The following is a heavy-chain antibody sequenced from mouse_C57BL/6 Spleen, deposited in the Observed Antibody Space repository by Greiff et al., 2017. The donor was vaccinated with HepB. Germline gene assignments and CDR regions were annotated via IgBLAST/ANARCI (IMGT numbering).Heavy chain of an antibody. CDR3: ATYYYYAMDY. D-gene: IGHD2-10*01. J-gene: IGHJ4*01. V-gene: IGHV1-80*01. Sequence: VQLQQSGAELVKPGASVKISCKASGNAFSGYWLNGGKRRPGKGLEWNGRIYPGDVDTNYNGKFKGKATLTADKSSSTAYMQLSSLTSEDSAVYFCATYYYYAMDYWGQGTSVTVSS. CDR2: IYPGDVDT. CDR1: GNAFSGYW.